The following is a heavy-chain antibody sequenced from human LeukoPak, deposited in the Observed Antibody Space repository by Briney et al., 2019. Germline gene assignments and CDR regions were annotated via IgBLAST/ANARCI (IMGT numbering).Heavy chain of an antibody. CDR1: GGSFSGYY. CDR2: INHSGST. CDR3: ARGGTYYDYVWGSYRPFDY. D-gene: IGHD3-16*02. J-gene: IGHJ4*02. V-gene: IGHV4-34*01. Sequence: SETLSLTRAVYGGSFSGYYWSWIRQPPGKGLEWIGEINHSGSTNYNPSLKSRVTISVDTSKNQFSLKLSSVTAADTAVYYCARGGTYYDYVWGSYRPFDYWGQGTLVTVAS.